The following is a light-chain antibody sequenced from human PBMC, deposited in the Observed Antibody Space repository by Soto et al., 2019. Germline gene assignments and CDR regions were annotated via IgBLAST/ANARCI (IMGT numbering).Light chain of an antibody. CDR3: SSYTTSDNYV. CDR2: EVN. J-gene: IGLJ1*01. V-gene: IGLV2-14*01. CDR1: SSDVGGYNY. Sequence: QSVLTQPASVSGSPGQSITISCTGTSSDVGGYNYVSWFQQHPRKAPKLMIYEVNSRHSGVSHRFSASKSDNTTSLTISGLQAEDAADYFCSSYTTSDNYVFGSGTKVTVL.